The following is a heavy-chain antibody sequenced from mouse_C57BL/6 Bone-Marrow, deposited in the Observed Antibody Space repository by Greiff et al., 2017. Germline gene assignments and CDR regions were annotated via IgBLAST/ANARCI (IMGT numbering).Heavy chain of an antibody. D-gene: IGHD2-5*01. V-gene: IGHV1-52*01. CDR3: ARQGYYSNFHVDYLDY. CDR1: GYTFTSYW. J-gene: IGHJ2*01. Sequence: QVQLQQPGAELVRPGSSVKLSCKASGYTFTSYWMHWVKQRPIQGLEWIGNIDPSDSETHYNQKFKDKATLTVDKSSSTAYMQLSSLTSEDSAVYYCARQGYYSNFHVDYLDYWGQGTTLTVSS. CDR2: IDPSDSET.